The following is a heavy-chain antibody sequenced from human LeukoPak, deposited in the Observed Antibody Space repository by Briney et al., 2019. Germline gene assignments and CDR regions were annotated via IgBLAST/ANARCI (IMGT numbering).Heavy chain of an antibody. CDR3: ARGSLAAASAAFDI. Sequence: GGSLRLSRAASGFTFSSYSMHWVRQAPGKGLVWVSRINSDGSSTSYADSVKGRFTISRDNAKNTLYLQMNSLRAEDTAVYYCARGSLAAASAAFDIWGQGTLVSVSS. D-gene: IGHD6-13*01. V-gene: IGHV3-74*01. CDR2: INSDGSST. CDR1: GFTFSSYS. J-gene: IGHJ4*02.